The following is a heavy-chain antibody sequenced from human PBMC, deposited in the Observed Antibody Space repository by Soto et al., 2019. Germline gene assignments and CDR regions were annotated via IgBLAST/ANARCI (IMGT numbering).Heavy chain of an antibody. CDR3: ARLYSSSWYGDY. V-gene: IGHV4-39*01. Sequence: QLQLQESGPGLVKPSETLSLTCTVSGGSISSSSYYWGWIRQPPGKGLEWIGSIYYSGSTYYNPSLKSRVTISVDTSKNQFSLTLSSVTAADTAVYYCARLYSSSWYGDYWGQGTLVTVSS. D-gene: IGHD6-13*01. J-gene: IGHJ4*02. CDR1: GGSISSSSYY. CDR2: IYYSGST.